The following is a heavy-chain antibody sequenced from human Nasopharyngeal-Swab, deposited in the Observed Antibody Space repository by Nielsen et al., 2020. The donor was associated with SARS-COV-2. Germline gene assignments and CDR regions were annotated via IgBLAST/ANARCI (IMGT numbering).Heavy chain of an antibody. CDR3: ARVPGHPSF. J-gene: IGHJ4*02. CDR1: GSTFTDYY. D-gene: IGHD7-27*01. V-gene: IGHV1-2*02. CDR2: INPNSGDT. Sequence: ASVKVSCKASGSTFTDYYLHWVRQAPGQGLEWMGWINPNSGDTKYAQNFQGRVTITRDTSISTAYMDLSRLRSDDTAMYYCARVPGHPSFWGQGTLVTVSS.